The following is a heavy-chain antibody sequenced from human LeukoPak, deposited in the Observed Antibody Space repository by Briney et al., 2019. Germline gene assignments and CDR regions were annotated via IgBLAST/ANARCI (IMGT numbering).Heavy chain of an antibody. CDR1: GGSISSSSYY. J-gene: IGHJ4*02. D-gene: IGHD6-6*01. V-gene: IGHV4-39*07. CDR2: IYYSGST. Sequence: SETLSLTCTVSGGSISSSSYYWGWIRQPPGKGLEWIGSIYYSGSTYYNPSLKSRVTISVDTSKNQFSLKLSSVTAADTAVYYCARDRAARPYYFDYWGQGTLVTVSS. CDR3: ARDRAARPYYFDY.